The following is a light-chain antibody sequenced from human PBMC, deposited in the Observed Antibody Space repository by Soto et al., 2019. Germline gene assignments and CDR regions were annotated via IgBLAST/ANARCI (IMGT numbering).Light chain of an antibody. CDR1: QSVDSSS. Sequence: EIVLTQSPGTLFLSPGERATLSCRASQSVDSSSLGWYQQKPGQSPRLLIYAASSRASGIPDRFSGSGSGTDFTLSINGLDPEDLAVYYCQQYGTVPWTFGQGTKWIS. CDR2: AAS. CDR3: QQYGTVPWT. J-gene: IGKJ1*01. V-gene: IGKV3-20*01.